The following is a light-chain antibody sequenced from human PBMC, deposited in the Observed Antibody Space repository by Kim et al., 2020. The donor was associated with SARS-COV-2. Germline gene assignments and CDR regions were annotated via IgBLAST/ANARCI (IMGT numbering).Light chain of an antibody. CDR1: QSVSSSY. J-gene: IGKJ2*01. CDR3: QQYGSSPYT. CDR2: GAS. V-gene: IGKV3-20*01. Sequence: LSPGERATLSCKASQSVSSSYLAWYQQKPGQAPRLLIYGASSRATGIPDRFSGSGSGTDFTLTISRLEPEDFAVYYCQQYGSSPYTFGQGTKLEI.